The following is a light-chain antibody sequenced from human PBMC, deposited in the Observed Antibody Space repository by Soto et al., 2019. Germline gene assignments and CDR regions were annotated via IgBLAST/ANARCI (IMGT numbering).Light chain of an antibody. CDR3: QQLSSYPLP. CDR1: QTVRNNY. CDR2: DAS. J-gene: IGKJ4*01. Sequence: EFVLPQSPGTLSLSPGERATRSCRASQTVRNNYLAWYQQKPGQAPRLLIYDASSRATGIPDRFSGGGSGTDFTLTISRLEPEEGAVDYCQQLSSYPLPVGGGTQVDIK. V-gene: IGKV3-20*01.